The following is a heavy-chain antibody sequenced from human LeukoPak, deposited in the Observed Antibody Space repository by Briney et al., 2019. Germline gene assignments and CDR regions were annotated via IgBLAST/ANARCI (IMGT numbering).Heavy chain of an antibody. CDR3: AKVSQLMRVFDI. J-gene: IGHJ3*02. D-gene: IGHD2-8*01. CDR1: GFTFSSYD. CDR2: ISYDGSNK. Sequence: GRSLRLSCAASGFTFSSYDMQWVRQDPPKGLEWVAVISYDGSNKYYTASVKGRFTISRDNSKNTLCLQMNSLRAEDTAVYYCAKVSQLMRVFDIWGQGTMVTVSS. V-gene: IGHV3-30*18.